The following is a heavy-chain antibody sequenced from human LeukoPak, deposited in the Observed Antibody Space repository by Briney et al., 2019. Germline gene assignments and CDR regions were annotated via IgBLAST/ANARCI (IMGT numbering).Heavy chain of an antibody. V-gene: IGHV3-20*04. CDR2: LDWNGDST. CDR1: GFTISIYA. CDR3: ARMPEVDTAMVTAYHYYCMDV. D-gene: IGHD5-18*01. Sequence: GGSLRLSCAASGFTISIYAVSWVRQAPGKGLEWVSGLDWNGDSTTYADSVRGRFTISRDNAKNSLFLQMNSLRAEDTALYYCARMPEVDTAMVTAYHYYCMDVWGKGTTVTVSS. J-gene: IGHJ6*03.